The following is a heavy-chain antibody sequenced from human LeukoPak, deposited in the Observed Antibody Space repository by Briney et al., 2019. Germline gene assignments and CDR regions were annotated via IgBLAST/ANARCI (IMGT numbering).Heavy chain of an antibody. Sequence: PSETLSLTCAVYGGSFSGYYWSWIRQPPGKGLEWIGEINHSGSTNYNPSLKSRVTISVDTSKNQFSLKLSSVTAADTAVYYCARYSRGPNFDYWGQGTLATVSS. D-gene: IGHD2-21*01. J-gene: IGHJ4*02. CDR2: INHSGST. V-gene: IGHV4-34*01. CDR1: GGSFSGYY. CDR3: ARYSRGPNFDY.